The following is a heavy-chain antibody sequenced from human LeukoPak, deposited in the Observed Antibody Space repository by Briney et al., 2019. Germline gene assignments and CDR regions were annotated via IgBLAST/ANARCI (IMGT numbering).Heavy chain of an antibody. CDR2: IKSKTDGGTT. CDR3: TTDPLITMVRGVINGFDY. J-gene: IGHJ4*02. V-gene: IGHV3-15*01. CDR1: GFTFSNAW. D-gene: IGHD3-10*01. Sequence: GGSLRLSCAASGFTFSNAWMSWVRQAPGKGLEWVGRIKSKTDGGTTDYAAPVKGRFTISRDDSKNTLYLQMNSLKTEDTAVYHCTTDPLITMVRGVINGFDYWGQGTLVTVSS.